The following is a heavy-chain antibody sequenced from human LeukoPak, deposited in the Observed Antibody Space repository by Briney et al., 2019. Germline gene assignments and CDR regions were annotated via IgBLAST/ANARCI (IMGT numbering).Heavy chain of an antibody. V-gene: IGHV4-30-4*01. CDR3: ARLDYCSGDSCYLGYFDY. CDR2: IYYSGST. CDR1: GGSISSGDYY. Sequence: SETLSLTCTVSGGSISSGDYYWSWIRQPPGKGLEWIGYIYYSGSTYYNPSLKSRVTISVDTSKNQFSLKLSSVTAADTAVYYCARLDYCSGDSCYLGYFDYWGQGTLVTVSS. D-gene: IGHD2-15*01. J-gene: IGHJ4*02.